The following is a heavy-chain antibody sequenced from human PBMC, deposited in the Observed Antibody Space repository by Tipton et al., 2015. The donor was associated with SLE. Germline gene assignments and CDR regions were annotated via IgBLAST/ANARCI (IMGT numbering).Heavy chain of an antibody. CDR1: GGSISRSSHY. Sequence: TLSLTCTVSGGSISRSSHYWGWIRQPPGKGLEWIGSIYYSGRTYYNSFLKSRVTISVDTSKNQFSLKLSSVTDADTAVYYCAREGQYQGWFDPWGQGTLVTVSS. CDR3: AREGQYQGWFDP. J-gene: IGHJ5*02. CDR2: IYYSGRT. V-gene: IGHV4-39*07. D-gene: IGHD2-2*01.